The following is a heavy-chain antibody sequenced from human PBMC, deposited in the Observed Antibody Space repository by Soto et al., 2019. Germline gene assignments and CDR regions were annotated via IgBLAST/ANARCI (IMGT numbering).Heavy chain of an antibody. J-gene: IGHJ4*02. CDR3: VSSWGDHRSFDY. Sequence: EVQLVESGGGLVQPGGSLRLSCAVSGFTNSDQYMDWVRQAPGKGLEWVVRTRNKGYGYTTDDAASVRGRLTIARDDSTNSLYLQMHSLKTEHTAVYYCVSSWGDHRSFDYWGQGALVTVSS. D-gene: IGHD2-21*02. V-gene: IGHV3-72*01. CDR1: GFTNSDQY. CDR2: TRNKGYGYTT.